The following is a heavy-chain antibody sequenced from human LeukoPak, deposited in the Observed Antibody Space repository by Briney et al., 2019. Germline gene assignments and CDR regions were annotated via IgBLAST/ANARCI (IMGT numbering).Heavy chain of an antibody. D-gene: IGHD3-10*01. CDR2: INPNSGGT. CDR1: GYTFTGYY. CDR3: AKDLWFGELSPSDY. V-gene: IGHV1-2*02. J-gene: IGHJ4*02. Sequence: ASVKVSCKASGYTFTGYYMHWVRQAPGQGLEWMGWINPNSGGTNYAQKFQGRVTMTRDTSISTAYMELSRLRSDDTAVYYCAKDLWFGELSPSDYWGQGTLVTVSS.